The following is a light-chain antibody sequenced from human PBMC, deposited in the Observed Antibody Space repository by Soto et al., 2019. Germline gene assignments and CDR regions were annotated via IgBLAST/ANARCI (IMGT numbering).Light chain of an antibody. CDR1: QSVSNN. V-gene: IGKV3-15*01. CDR3: QQHNDWPLT. Sequence: EIVMTQSPATLSVSPGERVTLSGRASQSVSNNLAWYQQKPGQAPRLLIYGATATATGIPARFSGSGSGTEFTLTISSLQSEDFAVYYCQQHNDWPLTFGGGTKVEIK. CDR2: GAT. J-gene: IGKJ4*01.